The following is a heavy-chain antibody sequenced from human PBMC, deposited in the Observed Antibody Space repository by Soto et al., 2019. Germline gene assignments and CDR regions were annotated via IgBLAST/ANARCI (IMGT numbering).Heavy chain of an antibody. CDR3: ARSFPPQTGYYRAYHMDV. CDR2: ISSSSSYI. V-gene: IGHV3-21*01. D-gene: IGHD3-9*01. CDR1: GFTFSSYS. J-gene: IGHJ6*03. Sequence: PGGSLRLSCASSGFTFSSYSMNWVRQAPGKGLEWVSSISSSSSYIYYADSVKGRFTISRDNAKNSLYLQMNSLRAEDTAVYYYARSFPPQTGYYRAYHMDVWGKGTTVTVSS.